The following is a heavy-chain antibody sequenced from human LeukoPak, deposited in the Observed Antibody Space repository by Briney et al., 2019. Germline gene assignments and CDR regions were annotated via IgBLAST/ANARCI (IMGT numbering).Heavy chain of an antibody. V-gene: IGHV3-7*01. D-gene: IGHD1-26*01. J-gene: IGHJ4*02. CDR3: ASGRPFDY. CDR2: IKQDGSEK. Sequence: GGSLRLSCAASGFTFSSYSMNWVRQAPGKGLEWVAYIKQDGSEKYYVDSVKGRFTISRDNAKNSLYLQMNSLGAEDTAVYYCASGRPFDYWGQGTLVTVSS. CDR1: GFTFSSYS.